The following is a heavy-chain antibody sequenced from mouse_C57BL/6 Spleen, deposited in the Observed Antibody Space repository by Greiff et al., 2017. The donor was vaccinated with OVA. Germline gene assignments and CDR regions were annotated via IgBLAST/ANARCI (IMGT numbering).Heavy chain of an antibody. J-gene: IGHJ3*01. CDR2: IRNKANGYTT. Sequence: EVKLVESGGGLVQPGGSLSLSCAASGFTFTDYYMSWVRQPPGKALEWLGFIRNKANGYTTEYSASVKGRFTISRDNSQSSLYLQMNALRAEDSATYYCARYMDGFAYWGQGTLVTVSA. D-gene: IGHD2-3*01. CDR3: ARYMDGFAY. V-gene: IGHV7-3*01. CDR1: GFTFTDYY.